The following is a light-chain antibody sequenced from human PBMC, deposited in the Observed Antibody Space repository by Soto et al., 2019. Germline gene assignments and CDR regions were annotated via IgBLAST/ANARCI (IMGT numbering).Light chain of an antibody. CDR1: QSVSSTF. CDR3: QHYNSYSEA. V-gene: IGKV1-5*03. Sequence: TQSPGTLSLSPGEGATLSCRASQSVSSTFLTWYQQKPGKAPKLLIYKASTLKSGVPSRFSGSGSGTEFTLTISSLQPDDFATYYCQHYNSYSEAFGQGTKVELK. J-gene: IGKJ1*01. CDR2: KAS.